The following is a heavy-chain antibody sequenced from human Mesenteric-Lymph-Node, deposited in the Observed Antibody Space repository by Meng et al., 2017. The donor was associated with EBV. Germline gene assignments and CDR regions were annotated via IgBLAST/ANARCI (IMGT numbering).Heavy chain of an antibody. Sequence: GPLVRSGAEVKKPWASVKVSCKASVYTFTSYDVNWVRQAPGQGLEWMGWMNPNSDNTGYAQKFQGRVTMTWDTSISTAYMELSSLRSEDTAVYYCARKESYYGSGSFFFEHWGQGTLVTVSS. D-gene: IGHD3-10*01. V-gene: IGHV1-8*01. CDR1: VYTFTSYD. J-gene: IGHJ4*02. CDR2: MNPNSDNT. CDR3: ARKESYYGSGSFFFEH.